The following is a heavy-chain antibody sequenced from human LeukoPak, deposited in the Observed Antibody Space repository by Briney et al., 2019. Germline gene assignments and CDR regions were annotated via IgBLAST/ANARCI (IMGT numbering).Heavy chain of an antibody. CDR1: GYTLSHYA. CDR3: ASVDYDFWSGVFDY. CDR2: INGSGGST. D-gene: IGHD3-3*01. Sequence: GGSLTLSCAASGYTLSHYAMTWVRQAPGKRLEPVSAINGSGGSTYYADSVKGRFTISRDNSKNTLYLQMNSLRAEDTAVYYCASVDYDFWSGVFDYWGQGTLVTVSS. V-gene: IGHV3-23*01. J-gene: IGHJ4*02.